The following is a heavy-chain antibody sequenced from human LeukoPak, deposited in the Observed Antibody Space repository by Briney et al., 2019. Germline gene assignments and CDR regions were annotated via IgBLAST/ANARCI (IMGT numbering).Heavy chain of an antibody. J-gene: IGHJ4*02. CDR1: GGSISSYY. Sequence: SETLSLARTVSGGSISSYYWSWIRQPPGKGLEWIGYIYYSGSTNYNPSLKSRVTISVDTSKNQSSLKLSSMTAADTAVYYCASYVWGSYRYFDYWGQGTLVTVSS. D-gene: IGHD3-16*02. CDR2: IYYSGST. V-gene: IGHV4-59*01. CDR3: ASYVWGSYRYFDY.